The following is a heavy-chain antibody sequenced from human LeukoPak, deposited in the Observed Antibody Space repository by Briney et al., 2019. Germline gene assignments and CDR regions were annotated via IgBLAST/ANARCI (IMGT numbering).Heavy chain of an antibody. CDR1: GFTFSSYA. CDR2: ISNSGGST. V-gene: IGHV3-23*01. CDR3: AKRASGSGTSLYYFDY. Sequence: GGSLRLSCAASGFTFSSYAMSWVRQAPGKGLEWVSVISNSGGSTFYADSVKGRFTISRDNSKNTLYLQMNSLRAEDTAVYYCAKRASGSGTSLYYFDYWGQGTLVIVSS. D-gene: IGHD3-10*01. J-gene: IGHJ4*02.